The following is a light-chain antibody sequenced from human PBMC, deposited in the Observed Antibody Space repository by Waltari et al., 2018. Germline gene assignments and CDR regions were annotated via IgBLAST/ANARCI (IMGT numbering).Light chain of an antibody. CDR1: QRVDSQ. Sequence: EIVLTQSPATLSSSPGERATLSCRASQRVDSQLAWYQQKPGQAPRLLIHEVSNRATGVPSRFRGSGSGTDFTLTISSLEPEDSAFYYCQQRYDWPITFGGGTKVEIK. CDR3: QQRYDWPIT. V-gene: IGKV3-11*01. CDR2: EVS. J-gene: IGKJ4*01.